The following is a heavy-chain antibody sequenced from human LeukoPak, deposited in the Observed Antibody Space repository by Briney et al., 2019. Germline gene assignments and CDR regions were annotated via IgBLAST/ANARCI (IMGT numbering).Heavy chain of an antibody. V-gene: IGHV3-74*01. Sequence: GGSLRLSCAASGSTFSSYWMHWVRQAPGEGLVWVSRIDPDGSTTNYAESVKGRFTTSRDNAKNTVYLQMNSLRAEDTALYYCTRVQAGRSGLMDVWGRGTTVTVSS. J-gene: IGHJ6*02. CDR1: GSTFSSYW. D-gene: IGHD2-8*02. CDR3: TRVQAGRSGLMDV. CDR2: IDPDGSTT.